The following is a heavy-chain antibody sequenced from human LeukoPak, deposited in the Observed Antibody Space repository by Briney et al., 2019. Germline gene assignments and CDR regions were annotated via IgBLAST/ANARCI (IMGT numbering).Heavy chain of an antibody. V-gene: IGHV3-30-3*01. J-gene: IGHJ4*02. CDR1: GFTFSSYW. CDR3: ARNCGGDCSGG. CDR2: ISYDGSNK. Sequence: GGSLRLSCAASGFTFSSYWMTWVRQAPGKGLEWVAVISYDGSNKYYADSVKGRFTISRDNSKNTLYLQMNSLRAEDTAVYYCARNCGGDCSGGWGQGTLVTVSS. D-gene: IGHD2-21*01.